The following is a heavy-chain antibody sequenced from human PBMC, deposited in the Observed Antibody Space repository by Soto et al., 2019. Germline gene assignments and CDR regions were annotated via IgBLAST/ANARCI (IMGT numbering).Heavy chain of an antibody. CDR2: IHYSGST. CDR3: SREGAFGDTP. V-gene: IGHV4-59*01. D-gene: IGHD4-17*01. CDR1: GGSITDYY. Sequence: SETLSLTCTVSGGSITDYYWSWIRQSPRKGLEWIGNIHYSGSTNYNPSLKSRVTISVDTSKTQFSLKLTSATAADTAVYYCSREGAFGDTPWGQGTLVTVSS. J-gene: IGHJ5*02.